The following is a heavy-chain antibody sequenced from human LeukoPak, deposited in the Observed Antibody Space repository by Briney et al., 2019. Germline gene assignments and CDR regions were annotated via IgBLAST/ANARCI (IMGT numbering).Heavy chain of an antibody. D-gene: IGHD3-22*01. V-gene: IGHV3-23*01. CDR1: GFTFSSYA. Sequence: PGGSLRLSCAASGFTFSSYAMSWVRQAPGKGLEWVSAISGSGGSTYYADSVKGRFTISRDNSKNTLYLQMNSLRAEDTAVYYCAKRPRFSSYYYDSSGYYYGYFDYWGQGTLVTVSS. CDR2: ISGSGGST. J-gene: IGHJ4*02. CDR3: AKRPRFSSYYYDSSGYYYGYFDY.